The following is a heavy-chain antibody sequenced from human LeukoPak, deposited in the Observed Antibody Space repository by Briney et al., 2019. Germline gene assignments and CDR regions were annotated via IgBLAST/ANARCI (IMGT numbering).Heavy chain of an antibody. CDR3: AKGSKGTYDY. J-gene: IGHJ4*02. CDR1: GFTFSSDV. CDR2: IIGSGGSR. Sequence: GGSLRLSCVASGFTFSSDVMAWVRQAPGKGLEWVSSIIGSGGSRYYADSVKGRVTISRDNSRNTLYLQIYSLRAEDTAIYYCAKGSKGTYDYWGQGTLVTVSS. V-gene: IGHV3-23*01.